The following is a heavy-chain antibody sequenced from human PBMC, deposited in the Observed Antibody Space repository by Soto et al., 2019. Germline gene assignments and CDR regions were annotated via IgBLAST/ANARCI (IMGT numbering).Heavy chain of an antibody. D-gene: IGHD3-22*01. CDR2: FDPEDGET. V-gene: IGHV1-24*01. CDR1: GYTLTELS. J-gene: IGHJ6*02. CDR3: APDLSAVARDSSCYYKDG. Sequence: ASVKVSCKVSGYTLTELSMHWVRQAPAKGLEWMGGFDPEDGETIYAQKFQGRVTMTEDTSTDTAYMELSSLRSEDTAVYYCAPDLSAVARDSSCYYKDGWRQRTTFT.